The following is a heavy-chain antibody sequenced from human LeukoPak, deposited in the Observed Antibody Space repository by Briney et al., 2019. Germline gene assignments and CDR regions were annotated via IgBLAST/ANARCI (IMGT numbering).Heavy chain of an antibody. D-gene: IGHD2-2*01. CDR2: TSSNGGST. CDR3: VKVTDQLLLDY. J-gene: IGHJ4*02. V-gene: IGHV3-64D*06. Sequence: GGSLRLSCSASGFTFSSYAMHWVRQAPGKGLEYVSATSSNGGSTYYADSVKGRFTISRDNSKNTLYLQMSSLRAEDTAVYYCVKVTDQLLLDYWGQGTLVTVSS. CDR1: GFTFSSYA.